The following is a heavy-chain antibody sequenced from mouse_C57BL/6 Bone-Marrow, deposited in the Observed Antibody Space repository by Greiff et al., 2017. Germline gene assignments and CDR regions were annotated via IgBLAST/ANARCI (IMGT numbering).Heavy chain of an antibody. J-gene: IGHJ4*01. CDR2: IHPSDSDT. Sequence: VQLQQPGAELVKPGASVKVSCKASGYTFTSYWMHWVKQRPGQGLEWIGRIHPSDSDTNYNQKFKGKATLTVDISSSTAYMQLSSLTSEDSAVYDCATYYSNFLYARDYWGQGTSVTVAS. CDR1: GYTFTSYW. CDR3: ATYYSNFLYARDY. V-gene: IGHV1-74*01. D-gene: IGHD2-5*01.